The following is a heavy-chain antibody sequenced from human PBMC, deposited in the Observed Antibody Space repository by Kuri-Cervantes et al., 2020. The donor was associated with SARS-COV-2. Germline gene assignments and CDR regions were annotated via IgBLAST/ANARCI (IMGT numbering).Heavy chain of an antibody. J-gene: IGHJ4*02. Sequence: ASVKVSCQASGYTFTSYGISWVRQAPGQGLEWMGWISAYNGNTNYAQRLQGRVTMTTDTSTSTAYMELRSLRSDDTAVYYCARGDMVRGAESFDYWGQGTLVTVSS. V-gene: IGHV1-18*01. CDR1: GYTFTSYG. D-gene: IGHD3-10*01. CDR2: ISAYNGNT. CDR3: ARGDMVRGAESFDY.